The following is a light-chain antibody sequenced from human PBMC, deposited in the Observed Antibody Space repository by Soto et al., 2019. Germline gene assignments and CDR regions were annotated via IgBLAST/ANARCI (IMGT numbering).Light chain of an antibody. CDR3: QQYGSSPPT. J-gene: IGKJ5*01. CDR2: GAS. Sequence: EIVLAQSPGTLSLSPGERATLSCRASQSVSSNFLAWYQQRPGQSPRLLIYGASHRATGIPDRFSGSGSGTDFTITITRLEPEDFAVYYWQQYGSSPPTVRQGPRLDIK. V-gene: IGKV3-20*01. CDR1: QSVSSNF.